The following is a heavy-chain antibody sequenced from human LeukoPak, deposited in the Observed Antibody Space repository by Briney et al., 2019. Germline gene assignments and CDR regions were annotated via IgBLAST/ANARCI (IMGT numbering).Heavy chain of an antibody. Sequence: GESLRLSCAASGFTFSSYAMHWVRQAPGKGLEWVAVISYDGSNKYYADSVKGRFTISRDNSKNTLYLQMNSLRAEDTAVYYCARKWFGEYRLDYWGQGTLVTVSS. V-gene: IGHV3-30-3*01. D-gene: IGHD3-10*01. CDR2: ISYDGSNK. CDR1: GFTFSSYA. CDR3: ARKWFGEYRLDY. J-gene: IGHJ4*02.